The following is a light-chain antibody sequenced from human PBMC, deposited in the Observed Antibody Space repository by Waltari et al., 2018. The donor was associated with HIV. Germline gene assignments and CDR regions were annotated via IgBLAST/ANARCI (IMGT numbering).Light chain of an antibody. V-gene: IGKV1-5*03. J-gene: IGKJ2*01. Sequence: DIQLTQSPSTLSASVGDRVTITSRASQSISSWLAWYQHKPGKAPNLLIYKASSLESGVPSRFSGSGSGTEFTLTISSLQPDDFATYYCQQYHSYPYTFGQGTKLEIK. CDR2: KAS. CDR1: QSISSW. CDR3: QQYHSYPYT.